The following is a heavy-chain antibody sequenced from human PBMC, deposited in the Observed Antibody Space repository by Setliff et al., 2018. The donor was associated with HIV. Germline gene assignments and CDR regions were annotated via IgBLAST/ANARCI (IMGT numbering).Heavy chain of an antibody. CDR1: GVSISSGGYY. D-gene: IGHD2-2*01. J-gene: IGHJ1*01. V-gene: IGHV4-31*03. CDR2: ISSRGST. Sequence: KPSETLSLTCTVSGVSISSGGYYWNWIRQHPGKGLEWIGYISSRGSTYYNPSLKSRITMSVDTSKNHFSLKLGFVTAADTAVYYCARGESTTWDLAEYFQHWGHGTLVTVSS. CDR3: ARGESTTWDLAEYFQH.